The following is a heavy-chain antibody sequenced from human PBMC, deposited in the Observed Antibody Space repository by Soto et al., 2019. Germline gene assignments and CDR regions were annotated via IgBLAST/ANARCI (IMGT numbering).Heavy chain of an antibody. J-gene: IGHJ5*02. V-gene: IGHV1-46*01. CDR3: ARSSGGNFGIIIEGTNWFAP. CDR2: INPHGGST. CDR1: RETFTSYY. Sequence: SVQVSWKARRETFTSYYSNWVRQAPGQGLELMGVINPHGGSTAYAQKFKGRVTLTRDTSASTVYMEVSSLTSEDTAMYYCARSSGGNFGIIIEGTNWFAPWGQGTLVTVSS. D-gene: IGHD1-26*01.